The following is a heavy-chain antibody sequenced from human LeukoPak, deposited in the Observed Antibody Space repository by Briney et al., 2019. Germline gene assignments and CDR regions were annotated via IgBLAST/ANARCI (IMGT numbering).Heavy chain of an antibody. CDR1: GGSISTSDYY. CDR2: VYYTGGT. J-gene: IGHJ3*01. Sequence: SETLSLTCTVSGGSISTSDYYWGWIRQPPGKGLEWIGTVYYTGGTYYNPSLKSRVIISVDTSQNHFSLKLSSVTVADTAVYYCAAIIALADTYDGFDVWGQGTMVTVSS. D-gene: IGHD6-19*01. CDR3: AAIIALADTYDGFDV. V-gene: IGHV4-39*07.